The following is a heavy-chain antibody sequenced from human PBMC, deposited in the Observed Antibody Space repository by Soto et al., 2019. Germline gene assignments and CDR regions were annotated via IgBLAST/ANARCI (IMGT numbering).Heavy chain of an antibody. CDR1: GFTFSNNG. CDR2: ISNDESDT. CDR3: VTGHWNYFFY. V-gene: IGHV3-30*03. J-gene: IGHJ4*02. D-gene: IGHD3-3*01. Sequence: QVQLVESGGGVVQPGWSLRLSCAASGFTFSNNGMHWVRQAPGKGLEWVAFISNDESDTYYVDSVKGRFSISGDNSQNKLYLKINSLRGDDTAVYYCVTGHWNYFFYWGQGTLVTVSS.